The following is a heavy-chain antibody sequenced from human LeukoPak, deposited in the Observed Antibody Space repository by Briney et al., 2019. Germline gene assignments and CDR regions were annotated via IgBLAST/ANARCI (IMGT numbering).Heavy chain of an antibody. V-gene: IGHV3-30*18. CDR2: ISYDGSNK. D-gene: IGHD3-3*01. CDR1: GFTFSSYG. Sequence: QPGGSLRLSCAASGFTFSSYGMHWVRQAPGKGLEWVAVISYDGSNKYYADSVKGRFTISRDNSKNTLYLQMNSLRAEDTAVYYCAKDPRSGYYGGPYYFDYWGQGTLVTASS. CDR3: AKDPRSGYYGGPYYFDY. J-gene: IGHJ4*02.